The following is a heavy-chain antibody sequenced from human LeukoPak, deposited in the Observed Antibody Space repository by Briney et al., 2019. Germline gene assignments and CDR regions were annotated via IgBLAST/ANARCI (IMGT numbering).Heavy chain of an antibody. CDR2: IYYSGST. CDR1: GGSISSYY. Sequence: SETLSLTCTVSGGSISSYYWSWFRQPPGKGLEWIGYIYYSGSTNYNPSLKSRVTISVDTSKNQFSLKLSSVTAADTAVYYCARAPSPIWFDPWGQGTLVTVSS. V-gene: IGHV4-59*08. CDR3: ARAPSPIWFDP. D-gene: IGHD5-24*01. J-gene: IGHJ5*02.